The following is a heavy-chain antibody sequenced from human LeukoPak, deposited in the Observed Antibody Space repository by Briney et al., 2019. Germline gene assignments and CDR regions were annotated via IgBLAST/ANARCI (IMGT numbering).Heavy chain of an antibody. CDR1: GFTFSTYG. J-gene: IGHJ4*02. V-gene: IGHV3-30*18. Sequence: GKSLRLSCAASGFTFSTYGMHWVRQAPGKGLEWVAVISYDGSNKFYADSVKGRFTISRDNSKNTLYLQMNSLRPEDTAVYYCAKNGFTFGGLIDINFDYWGQGTLVTVSS. CDR2: ISYDGSNK. CDR3: AKNGFTFGGLIDINFDY. D-gene: IGHD3-16*02.